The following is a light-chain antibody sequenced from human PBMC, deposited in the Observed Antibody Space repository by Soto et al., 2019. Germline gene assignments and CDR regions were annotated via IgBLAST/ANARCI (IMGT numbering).Light chain of an antibody. CDR1: SSNIGSKT. V-gene: IGLV1-44*01. Sequence: QSVLTQPPSASGTPGQRGTISCSGSSSNIGSKTVNWYQQLPGTAPRLLIYGSDQRPSGVPDRFSGSKSGTSASLAISGLQSEDEADYYCAAWDDSLNGYVFGTGTKVTVL. CDR3: AAWDDSLNGYV. CDR2: GSD. J-gene: IGLJ1*01.